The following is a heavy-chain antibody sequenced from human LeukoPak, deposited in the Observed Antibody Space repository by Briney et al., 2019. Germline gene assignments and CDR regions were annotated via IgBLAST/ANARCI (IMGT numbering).Heavy chain of an antibody. CDR1: GFTFDDYA. CDR2: ISWNSGSI. CDR3: AKGTDFWSGYPDYYGMDV. V-gene: IGHV3-9*01. J-gene: IGHJ6*02. Sequence: PGGSLRLSCAASGFTFDDYAMHWVRQAPGKGLEWVLGISWNSGSIGYADSVKGRFTISRDNAKNSLYLQMNSLRAEDTALYYCAKGTDFWSGYPDYYGMDVWGQGTTVTVSS. D-gene: IGHD3-3*01.